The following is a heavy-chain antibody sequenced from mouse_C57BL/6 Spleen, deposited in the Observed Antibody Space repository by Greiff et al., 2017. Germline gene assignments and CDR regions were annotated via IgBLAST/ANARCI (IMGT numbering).Heavy chain of an antibody. CDR2: IYPGDGDT. CDR1: RYAFSSSW. CDR3: ARGGNYSNYEYYFGC. Sequence: QVQLQQSGPELVKPGASVKISCKASRYAFSSSWMNWVKQRPGKGLEWIGRIYPGDGDTNYNGKFKGKATLTADKSSSTAYMQLSSLTSEDSAVYFCARGGNYSNYEYYFGCWGKGTTLTVSS. D-gene: IGHD2-5*01. V-gene: IGHV1-82*01. J-gene: IGHJ2*01.